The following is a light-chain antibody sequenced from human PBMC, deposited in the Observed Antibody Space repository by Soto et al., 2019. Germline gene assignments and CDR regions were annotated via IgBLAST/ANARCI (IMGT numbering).Light chain of an antibody. J-gene: IGKJ5*01. V-gene: IGKV1-5*03. CDR1: QSISSW. CDR2: KAS. CDR3: QQYGSSPPIT. Sequence: DIQMTQSPSTLSASVVDRVTITCLASQSISSWLAWYQQKPGKAPKLLIYKASSLESGVPSRFSGSGSGTEFTLTISRLEPEDFAVYYCQQYGSSPPITFGQGTRLEIK.